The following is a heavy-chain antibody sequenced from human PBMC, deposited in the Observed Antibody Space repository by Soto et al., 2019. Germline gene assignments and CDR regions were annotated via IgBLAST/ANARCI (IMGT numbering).Heavy chain of an antibody. CDR3: AKDKFNSATVTMDAFDI. J-gene: IGHJ3*02. Sequence: GGSLRLSCAASGFTFDDYAMHWVRQAPGKGLEWVSGISWNSGSIGYADSVKDRFTISRDNAKNSLYLQMNSLRAEDTALYFCAKDKFNSATVTMDAFDIGGKGTMVTVSS. D-gene: IGHD4-17*01. V-gene: IGHV3-9*01. CDR1: GFTFDDYA. CDR2: ISWNSGSI.